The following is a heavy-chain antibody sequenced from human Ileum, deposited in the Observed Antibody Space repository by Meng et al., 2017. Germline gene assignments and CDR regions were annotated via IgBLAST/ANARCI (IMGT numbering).Heavy chain of an antibody. CDR3: ARERRHYYGSGSFDY. V-gene: IGHV4-39*07. CDR2: IYYSGSR. J-gene: IGHJ4*02. Sequence: QLQLQESGPGLVKPSETLSLTCTVAGGSISSSSYYWGWIRQPPGKGLEWIGSIYYSGSRYYNPSLRSRVTISVDTSKDQFSLKLISVTAADTAVYYCARERRHYYGSGSFDYWGQGSLVTVSS. CDR1: GGSISSSSYY. D-gene: IGHD3-10*01.